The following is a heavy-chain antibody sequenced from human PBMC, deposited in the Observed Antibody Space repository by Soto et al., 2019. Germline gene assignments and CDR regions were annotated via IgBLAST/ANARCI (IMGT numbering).Heavy chain of an antibody. D-gene: IGHD1-7*01. CDR2: ISYDGSNK. Sequence: QVQLVESGGGVVQPGRSLRLSCAASALTFSTYAMHWVRQAPGKGLQWVAVISYDGSNKYYADSVKGRFTISSDNSQNTLFLQMSSLRAEDTALYYCARDRTLCGTGSTYYFDYWGQGTLVTVSS. J-gene: IGHJ4*02. CDR3: ARDRTLCGTGSTYYFDY. V-gene: IGHV3-30-3*01. CDR1: ALTFSTYA.